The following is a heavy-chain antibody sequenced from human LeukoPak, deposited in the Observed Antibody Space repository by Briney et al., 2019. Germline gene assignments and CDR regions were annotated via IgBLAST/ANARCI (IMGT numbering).Heavy chain of an antibody. CDR3: ARGFSSGWSEGAFDI. Sequence: ASVKVSSKASGYTFTGYYMHWVRQAPGQGLEWMGWINPNSGGTNYAQKFQGRVTMTRDTSISTAYMELSRLRSDDTAVYYCARGFSSGWSEGAFDIWGQGTMVTVSS. CDR2: INPNSGGT. CDR1: GYTFTGYY. V-gene: IGHV1-2*02. D-gene: IGHD6-19*01. J-gene: IGHJ3*02.